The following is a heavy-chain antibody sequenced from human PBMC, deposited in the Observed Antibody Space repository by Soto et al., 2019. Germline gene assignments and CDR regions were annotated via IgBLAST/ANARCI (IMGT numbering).Heavy chain of an antibody. CDR3: ASRDCSSTSCYDYYYYGMDV. CDR1: GYSFTSYW. CDR2: IDPSDSYT. Sequence: GESLKISCKGSGYSFTSYWISWVRQMPGKGLEWMGRIDPSDSYTNYSPSFQGHVTISADKSISTAYLQWSSLKASDTAMYYCASRDCSSTSCYDYYYYGMDVWGQGTTVTVSS. J-gene: IGHJ6*02. D-gene: IGHD2-2*01. V-gene: IGHV5-10-1*01.